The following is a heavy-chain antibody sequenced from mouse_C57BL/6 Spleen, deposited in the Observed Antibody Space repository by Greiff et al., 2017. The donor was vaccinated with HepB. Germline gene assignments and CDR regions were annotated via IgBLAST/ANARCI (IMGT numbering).Heavy chain of an antibody. Sequence: QVQLKQPGAELVRPGSSVKLSCKASGYTFTSYWMHWVKQRPIQGLEWIGNIDPSDSETHYNQKFKDKATLTVDKSSSTAYMQLSSLTSEDSAVYYCARIYYGNYDYRGQGTTLTVSS. D-gene: IGHD2-1*01. CDR2: IDPSDSET. CDR3: ARIYYGNYDY. J-gene: IGHJ2*01. CDR1: GYTFTSYW. V-gene: IGHV1-52*01.